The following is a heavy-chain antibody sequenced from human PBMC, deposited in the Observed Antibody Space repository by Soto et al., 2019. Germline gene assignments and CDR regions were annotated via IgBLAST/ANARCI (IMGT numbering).Heavy chain of an antibody. CDR2: IIPIFGTE. CDR1: GGTFSSHS. D-gene: IGHD2-2*01. V-gene: IGHV1-69*01. CDR3: STSVYCSTTRCYYYYGLDV. Sequence: QVQLVQSGAEVKKPGSSVKVSCKVSGGTFSSHSINWVRQAPGQGPEWMGGIIPIFGTENYAQKFQGRVTITADESTSTAYMELSSLTSEDTALYYCSTSVYCSTTRCYYYYGLDVLGQGTTVIVSS. J-gene: IGHJ6*02.